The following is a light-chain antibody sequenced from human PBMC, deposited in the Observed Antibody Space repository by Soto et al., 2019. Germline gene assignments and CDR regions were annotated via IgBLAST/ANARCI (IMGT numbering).Light chain of an antibody. CDR2: GSS. Sequence: EIVLTQSPGTLSLSPGERATLSCRASQSITSSYLAWYQQKPGQAPRLLIYGSSSRATGIPDRFSGSGSGTDFTLTIRRLEPEDFAVYYCQQYGSSPITFGQGTRLEIK. J-gene: IGKJ5*01. CDR3: QQYGSSPIT. V-gene: IGKV3-20*01. CDR1: QSITSSY.